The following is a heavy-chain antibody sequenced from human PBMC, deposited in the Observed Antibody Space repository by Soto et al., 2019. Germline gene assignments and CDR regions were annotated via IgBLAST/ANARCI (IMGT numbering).Heavy chain of an antibody. J-gene: IGHJ6*02. Sequence: GESLKISCKGSGYKFTNFWIGWVRQMPGKGLEWMGIIYPGDSDLKYSPSFQGQVTISADKSISTAYLQWSSLKASDTAMYYCASGGAMVTPYYYYGMDVWGHGTKVTVSS. V-gene: IGHV5-51*01. CDR3: ASGGAMVTPYYYYGMDV. D-gene: IGHD5-18*01. CDR2: IYPGDSDL. CDR1: GYKFTNFW.